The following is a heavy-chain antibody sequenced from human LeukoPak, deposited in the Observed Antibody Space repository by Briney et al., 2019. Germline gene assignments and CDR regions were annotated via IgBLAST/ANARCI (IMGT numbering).Heavy chain of an antibody. CDR3: AIAYDILTGYYYFDY. D-gene: IGHD3-9*01. J-gene: IGHJ4*02. CDR1: GYTFTSYG. CDR2: ISAYNGNT. V-gene: IGHV1-18*01. Sequence: ASVKVSCKASGYTFTSYGISWVRQAPGQGLEWMGWISAYNGNTNYAQKLQGRVTMTTDTSTSTAYMELRSLRSDDTAVYYCAIAYDILTGYYYFDYWGQGTLVTVSS.